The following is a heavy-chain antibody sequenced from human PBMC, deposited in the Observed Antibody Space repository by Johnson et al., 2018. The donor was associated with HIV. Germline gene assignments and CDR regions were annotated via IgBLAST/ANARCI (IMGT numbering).Heavy chain of an antibody. V-gene: IGHV3-7*01. Sequence: EQLVESGGGLVQPGGSLRLSCAASGFTFSSYWMSWVRQAPGKGLEWVANIKQDGSEKYYVDSVKGRFTISRDNAKNSLYLQMNSLRAGDTAVYYCAREGVSGSYYDAFDLWGQGTMVTVSS. CDR3: AREGVSGSYYDAFDL. CDR2: IKQDGSEK. CDR1: GFTFSSYW. J-gene: IGHJ3*01. D-gene: IGHD1-26*01.